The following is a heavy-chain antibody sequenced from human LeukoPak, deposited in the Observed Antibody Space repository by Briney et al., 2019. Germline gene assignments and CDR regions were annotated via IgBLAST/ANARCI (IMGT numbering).Heavy chain of an antibody. CDR1: GGSISSGSYY. Sequence: SETLSLTCTVSGGSISSGSYYWSWIRQPAGKGLEWIGHIYTSGSTNYNPSLKSRVTISVDTSKNQFSLKLSSVTAADTAVYYCARDLSGDHYYYYYYMDVWGKGTTVTVSS. CDR3: ARDLSGDHYYYYYYMDV. CDR2: IYTSGST. D-gene: IGHD7-27*01. J-gene: IGHJ6*03. V-gene: IGHV4-61*09.